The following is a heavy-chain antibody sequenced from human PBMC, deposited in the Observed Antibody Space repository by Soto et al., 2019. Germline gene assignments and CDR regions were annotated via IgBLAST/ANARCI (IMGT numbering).Heavy chain of an antibody. J-gene: IGHJ3*02. CDR3: AVDPRLNYYDSSGPGGLTAFDI. V-gene: IGHV5-51*01. Sequence: PGESLKISCKGSGYSFTSYWIGWVRQMPGKGLEWMGIIYPGDSDTRYSPSFQGQVTISADKSISTAYLQWSSLKASDTAMYYCAVDPRLNYYDSSGPGGLTAFDIWGQGTMVTV. CDR1: GYSFTSYW. D-gene: IGHD3-22*01. CDR2: IYPGDSDT.